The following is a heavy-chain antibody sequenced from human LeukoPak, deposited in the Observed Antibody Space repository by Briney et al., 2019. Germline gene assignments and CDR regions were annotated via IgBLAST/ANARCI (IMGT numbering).Heavy chain of an antibody. CDR3: ARATTVTTKNAYYYYMDV. D-gene: IGHD4-11*01. CDR2: IYYSGST. CDR1: GGSISSSNW. J-gene: IGHJ6*03. V-gene: IGHV4-4*02. Sequence: SETLSLTCAVSGGSISSSNWWSWVRQPPGKGLEWIGSIYYSGSTYYNPSLKSRVTISVDTSKNQFSLKLSSVTAADTAVYYCARATTVTTKNAYYYYMDVWGKGTTVTVSS.